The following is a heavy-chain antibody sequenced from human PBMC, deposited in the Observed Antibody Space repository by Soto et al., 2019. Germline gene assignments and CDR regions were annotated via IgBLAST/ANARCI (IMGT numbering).Heavy chain of an antibody. J-gene: IGHJ4*02. CDR1: GFTFSSYA. D-gene: IGHD2-15*01. Sequence: GGSLRLSCAASGFTFSSYAMGWVRQGPGKGLEWVAVVSIGGSTHYADSVRGRFTISRDNSKNTLSLQMNSLTAEDTAVYFCAKRRGAGGHFDYWGQGALVAVSS. CDR3: AKRRGAGGHFDY. CDR2: VSIGGST. V-gene: IGHV3-23*01.